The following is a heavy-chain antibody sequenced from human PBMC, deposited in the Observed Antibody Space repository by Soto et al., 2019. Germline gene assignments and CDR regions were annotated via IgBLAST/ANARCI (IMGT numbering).Heavy chain of an antibody. Sequence: QVQLVESGGGVVQPGRSLRLSCAASGITFSSYGMHWVRQAPGKGLEWVAVIWYDGSNKYYADSVKGRFTISRDNSKNTLYLQMNSLRAEDTAVYYCASSSSTSPYYFDYWGQGTLVTVSS. J-gene: IGHJ4*02. D-gene: IGHD2-2*01. CDR2: IWYDGSNK. V-gene: IGHV3-33*01. CDR3: ASSSSTSPYYFDY. CDR1: GITFSSYG.